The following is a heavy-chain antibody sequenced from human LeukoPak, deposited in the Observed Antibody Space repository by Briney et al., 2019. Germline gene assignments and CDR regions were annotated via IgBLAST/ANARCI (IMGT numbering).Heavy chain of an antibody. D-gene: IGHD3-10*01. CDR1: GFTFSRYW. Sequence: GGSLRLSCAASGFTFSRYWMSWVRQAPGNGLEWVANIKEDGSEKYYVDSVKGRFTISRDNAKNSLYLQMNSLRAEDTAVYYCARARGSKSMDVWGKGTTVTVSS. CDR3: ARARGSKSMDV. J-gene: IGHJ6*04. CDR2: IKEDGSEK. V-gene: IGHV3-7*03.